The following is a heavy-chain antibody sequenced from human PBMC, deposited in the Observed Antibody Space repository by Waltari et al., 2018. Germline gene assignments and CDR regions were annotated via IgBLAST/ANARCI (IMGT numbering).Heavy chain of an antibody. CDR2: IKPNSGDT. Sequence: QVQLVQSGAEVKKPGASVKVSCTASGYTFTGYSMHWVRQAPGQGIEWLGRIKPNSGDTYYAQKVQGRGTMTRDTSITTAYMVLSRLRSDDTAVYYCAPTYTAYRESWGQGTLVTVSS. J-gene: IGHJ5*02. D-gene: IGHD2-2*02. V-gene: IGHV1-2*06. CDR3: APTYTAYRES. CDR1: GYTFTGYS.